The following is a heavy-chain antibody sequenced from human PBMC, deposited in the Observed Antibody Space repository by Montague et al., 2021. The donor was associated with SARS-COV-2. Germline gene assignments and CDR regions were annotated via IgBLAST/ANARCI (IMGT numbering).Heavy chain of an antibody. J-gene: IGHJ1*01. V-gene: IGHV3-30-3*01. CDR2: ISYDGSNK. D-gene: IGHD6-13*01. CDR1: GLTFSSYA. CDR3: ARDVFPPSSWPAEYFQH. Sequence: SLRLSCAASGLTFSSYAMHWVRQAPGKGLEWVAVISYDGSNKYYADSVKGRFTISRDNSKNTLYLQMNSLRAEDTAVYYCARDVFPPSSWPAEYFQHWGQGTLVTVSS.